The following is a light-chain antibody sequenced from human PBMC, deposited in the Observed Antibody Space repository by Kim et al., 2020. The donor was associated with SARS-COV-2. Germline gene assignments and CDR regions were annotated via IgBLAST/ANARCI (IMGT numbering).Light chain of an antibody. CDR1: KVGRKR. V-gene: IGLV3-21*04. J-gene: IGLJ3*02. Sequence: APGKTAKTTWGGKKVGRKRGNWYQQKAGQAPVLVIYYGRDPPSGIPERFSGSNAGNTATLTISRVEAGDEADYYCQVWDSSSDHWVFGGGTQLTVL. CDR3: QVWDSSSDHWV. CDR2: YGR.